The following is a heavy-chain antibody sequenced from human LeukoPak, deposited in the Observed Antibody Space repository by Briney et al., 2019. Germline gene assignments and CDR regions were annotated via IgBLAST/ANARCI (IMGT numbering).Heavy chain of an antibody. J-gene: IGHJ6*02. D-gene: IGHD2-2*01. CDR2: IYHSGST. CDR3: ASMHYYYGMDV. V-gene: IGHV4-30-2*01. CDR1: GGSFSGYY. Sequence: PSETLSLTCAVYGGSFSGYYWSWIRQPPGKGLEWIGYIYHSGSTYYNPSLKSRVTISVDRSKNQFSLKLSSVTAADTAVYYCASMHYYYGMDVWGQGTTVTVSS.